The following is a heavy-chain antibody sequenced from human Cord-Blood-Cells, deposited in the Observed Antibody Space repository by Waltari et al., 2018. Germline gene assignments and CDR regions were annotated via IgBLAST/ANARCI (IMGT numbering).Heavy chain of an antibody. V-gene: IGHV4-34*01. CDR1: GGSFSGYY. J-gene: IGHJ6*02. CDR3: ARDLEWYYYYGMDV. CDR2: INHSGST. Sequence: QVQLQQWGAGLLKPSETLSLTCAVYGGSFSGYYWSWIRQPPGKGLEWIGEINHSGSTNYNPSLKSRVTISVDTSKNQFSLKLSSVTAADTAVYYCARDLEWYYYYGMDVWGQGTTVTVPS. D-gene: IGHD3-3*01.